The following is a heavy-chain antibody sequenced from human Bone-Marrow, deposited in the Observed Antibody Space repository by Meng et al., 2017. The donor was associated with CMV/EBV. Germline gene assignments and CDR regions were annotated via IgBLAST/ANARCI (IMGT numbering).Heavy chain of an antibody. CDR1: GFTFSSYA. V-gene: IGHV3-23*01. J-gene: IGHJ4*02. Sequence: GGSLRLSCAASGFTFSSYAMSWVRQAPGKGLEWVSAISGSGGSTYYADSVKGRFTISRDNAKNSLYLQMNSLRAEDTAVYYCARVPDYSNYYSYYFDYWGQGTLVTVSS. D-gene: IGHD4-11*01. CDR2: ISGSGGST. CDR3: ARVPDYSNYYSYYFDY.